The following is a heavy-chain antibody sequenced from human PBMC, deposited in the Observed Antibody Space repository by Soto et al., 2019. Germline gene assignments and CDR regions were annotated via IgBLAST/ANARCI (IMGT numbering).Heavy chain of an antibody. Sequence: PGGSLRLSCAASGFTFSSYAMHWVRQAPGKGLEWVAVISYDGSNKYYADSVKGRFTISRDNSKNTLYLQMNSLRAEDTAVYYCARRGDTAMVGPGQRRTKRGYYYGMDVWGQGTTVTVSS. D-gene: IGHD5-18*01. CDR2: ISYDGSNK. V-gene: IGHV3-30-3*01. CDR1: GFTFSSYA. J-gene: IGHJ6*02. CDR3: ARRGDTAMVGPGQRRTKRGYYYGMDV.